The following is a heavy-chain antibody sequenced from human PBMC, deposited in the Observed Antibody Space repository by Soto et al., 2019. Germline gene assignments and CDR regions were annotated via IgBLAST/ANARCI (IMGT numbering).Heavy chain of an antibody. V-gene: IGHV1-18*04. D-gene: IGHD3-16*01. Sequence: QVQLVQSGTEVKKPGASVKVSCKTSGYTFTNHGINWVRQAPGQGLEWMGWINTYNATTNYAQKLQGRVTMTTDTSTTTAYLALRSLTSDDTAVYYCARDRVAGIWGDAFDIWGQGTVVTVSS. CDR3: ARDRVAGIWGDAFDI. CDR1: GYTFTNHG. J-gene: IGHJ3*02. CDR2: INTYNATT.